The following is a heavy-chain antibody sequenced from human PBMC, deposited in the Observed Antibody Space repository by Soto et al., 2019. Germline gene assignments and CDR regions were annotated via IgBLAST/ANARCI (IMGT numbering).Heavy chain of an antibody. J-gene: IGHJ6*03. CDR1: GFTFSDFS. D-gene: IGHD3-3*02. Sequence: EVHLLESGGGLVQPGGSLRLSCAASGFTFSDFSMSWVRQAPGKGLEWISAISPSGGDTYNADSVKGRFTVSRDNSKDTLYLQMNSLRAEDTAVYYCAKRDGAHFYFNYMDVWGKGTTVTVSS. CDR2: ISPSGGDT. V-gene: IGHV3-23*01. CDR3: AKRDGAHFYFNYMDV.